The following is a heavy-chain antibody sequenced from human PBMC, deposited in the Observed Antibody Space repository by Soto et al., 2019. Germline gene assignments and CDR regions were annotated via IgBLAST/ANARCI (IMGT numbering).Heavy chain of an antibody. D-gene: IGHD3-10*01. CDR2: IKFDASEK. J-gene: IGHJ4*02. CDR1: GFSFGIYW. CDR3: ASEAVYGSGKSVNPYVDD. V-gene: IGHV3-7*01. Sequence: EVQLVESGGDLVQPGGSLRLSCAASGFSFGIYWMSWVRQAPGKGLEWVGTIKFDASEKKYVDSVKGRFTMFRDNAKNTLYLQMEGPGTDDAAVYYCASEAVYGSGKSVNPYVDDWGQGTQVT.